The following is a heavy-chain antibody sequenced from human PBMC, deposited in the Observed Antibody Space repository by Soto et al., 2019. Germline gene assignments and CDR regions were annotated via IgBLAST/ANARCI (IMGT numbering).Heavy chain of an antibody. CDR1: GGSISSSYW. V-gene: IGHV4-4*02. D-gene: IGHD6-19*01. CDR2: IYHSGST. CDR3: ARDNWVAGVGSVKTWY. J-gene: IGHJ4*02. Sequence: QVQLQESGPGLVKPSGTLSLTCVVSGGSISSSYWWSWVRQPPGKGLEWLGEIYHSGSTKYNPSLKSRVAISVDKSQNQFSLKLSSVTAADTAVYYCARDNWVAGVGSVKTWYWGQGTLVTVSS.